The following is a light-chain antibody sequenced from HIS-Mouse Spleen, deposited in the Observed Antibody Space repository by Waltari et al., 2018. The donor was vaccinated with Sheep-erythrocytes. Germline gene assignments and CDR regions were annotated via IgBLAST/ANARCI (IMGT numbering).Light chain of an antibody. J-gene: IGLJ3*02. CDR2: QDS. CDR1: KWGDKY. V-gene: IGLV3-1*01. Sequence: SYELTQPPSVSVSPGQTASITCSVDKWGDKYACWYQQKPGQSPVLVIYQDSKRPSGIPERFSGSNTGTTAALTISGTQAMDEADYYCQAWDSGTAWVFGGGTKLTVL. CDR3: QAWDSGTAWV.